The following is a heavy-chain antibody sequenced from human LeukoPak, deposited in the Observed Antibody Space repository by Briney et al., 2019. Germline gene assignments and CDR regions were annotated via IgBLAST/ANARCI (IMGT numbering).Heavy chain of an antibody. CDR3: ARSVWSGYYPPYYFDY. CDR2: IIPIFGTA. V-gene: IGHV1-69*05. D-gene: IGHD3-3*01. J-gene: IGHJ4*02. CDR1: GGAFSSYA. Sequence: ASVKVSCKASGGAFSSYAISWGRQAPGHGLEWMGGIIPIFGTANYAQKFQGRVTITTDESTSTAYMELSSLRSEDTAVYYCARSVWSGYYPPYYFDYWGQGTPVTVSS.